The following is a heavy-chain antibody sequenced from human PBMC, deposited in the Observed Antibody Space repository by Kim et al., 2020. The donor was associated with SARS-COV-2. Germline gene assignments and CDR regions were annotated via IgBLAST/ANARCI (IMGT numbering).Heavy chain of an antibody. CDR3: TRGKGSYFSPEYFQH. D-gene: IGHD3-3*01. V-gene: IGHV3-49*03. CDR2: IRSKAYGGTT. CDR1: GFTFGDYA. Sequence: GGSLRLSCTASGFTFGDYAMSWFRQAPGKGLEWVGFIRSKAYGGTTEYAASVKGRFTISRDDSKSIAYLQMNSLKTEDTAVYYCTRGKGSYFSPEYFQHWGQGTLVTVSS. J-gene: IGHJ1*01.